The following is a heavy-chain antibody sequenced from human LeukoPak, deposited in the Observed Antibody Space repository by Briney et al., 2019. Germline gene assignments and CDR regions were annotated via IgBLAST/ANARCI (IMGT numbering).Heavy chain of an antibody. Sequence: SVKVSWKASGGTFSSYAISWVRQAPGQGLEWMGGIIPIFGTANYAQKFQGRVTITTDESTSTAYMELSSLRSEDTAVYYCARGLRAGNWDAFDIWGQGTMVTVSS. CDR2: IIPIFGTA. V-gene: IGHV1-69*05. J-gene: IGHJ3*02. D-gene: IGHD1-1*01. CDR3: ARGLRAGNWDAFDI. CDR1: GGTFSSYA.